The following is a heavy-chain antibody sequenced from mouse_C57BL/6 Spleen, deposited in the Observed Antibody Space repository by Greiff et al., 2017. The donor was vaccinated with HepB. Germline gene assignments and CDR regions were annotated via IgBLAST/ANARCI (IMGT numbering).Heavy chain of an antibody. Sequence: VQLQQSDAELVKPGASVKISCKVSGYTFTDHTIHWMKQRPEQGLEWIGYIYPRDGSTKYNEKFKGKATLTADKSSSTAYMQLNSLTSEDSAVYCCARYYYGNSAWFAYWGQGTLVTVSA. V-gene: IGHV1-78*01. J-gene: IGHJ3*01. D-gene: IGHD2-1*01. CDR3: ARYYYGNSAWFAY. CDR1: GYTFTDHT. CDR2: IYPRDGST.